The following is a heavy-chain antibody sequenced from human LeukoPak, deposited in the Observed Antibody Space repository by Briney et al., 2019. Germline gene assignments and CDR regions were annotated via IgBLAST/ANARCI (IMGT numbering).Heavy chain of an antibody. CDR3: AKNNATVRYFQH. D-gene: IGHD4-17*01. Sequence: SVKVSCKASGGTFSSYAISWVRQAPGQGLEWMGGIIPIFGTANYAQKFQGRVTITADESTSTAYMELSSLRSEDTAVYYCAKNNATVRYFQHWGQGTLVTVSS. J-gene: IGHJ1*01. V-gene: IGHV1-69*13. CDR2: IIPIFGTA. CDR1: GGTFSSYA.